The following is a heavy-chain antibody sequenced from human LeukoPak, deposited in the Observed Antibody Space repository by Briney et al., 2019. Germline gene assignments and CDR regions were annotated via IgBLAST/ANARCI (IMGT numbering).Heavy chain of an antibody. CDR3: ARDSSGYYYPDAFDI. CDR2: IKQDGSKK. Sequence: GGPLRLSCAASGFTFSSCWMSGVRQAPGKGLEGVAKIKQDGSKKYYVDSVKGRFTIYRDNAKDSLYLQMNSLRAEDTAVYYCARDSSGYYYPDAFDIWGQGTMVTVSS. J-gene: IGHJ3*02. D-gene: IGHD3-22*01. V-gene: IGHV3-7*04. CDR1: GFTFSSCW.